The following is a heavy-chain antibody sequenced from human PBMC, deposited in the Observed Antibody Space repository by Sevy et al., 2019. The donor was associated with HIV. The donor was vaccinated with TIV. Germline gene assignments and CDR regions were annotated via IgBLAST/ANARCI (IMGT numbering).Heavy chain of an antibody. CDR3: ARDRGYDSSGYDAFDI. D-gene: IGHD3-22*01. J-gene: IGHJ3*02. CDR2: INSDGSST. Sequence: GGSLRLSCAASGFTFSSYWMHWVRQAPGKGLVWVPRINSDGSSTSYADSVKGRFTISRDNAKNTLYLQMNSLRAEDTAVYYCARDRGYDSSGYDAFDIWGQGTMVIVSS. V-gene: IGHV3-74*01. CDR1: GFTFSSYW.